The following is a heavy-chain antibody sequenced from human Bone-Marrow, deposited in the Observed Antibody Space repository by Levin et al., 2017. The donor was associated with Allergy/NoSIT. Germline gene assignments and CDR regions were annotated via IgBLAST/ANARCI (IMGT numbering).Heavy chain of an antibody. CDR2: IYYSGST. D-gene: IGHD3-22*01. V-gene: IGHV4-59*01. J-gene: IGHJ1*01. CDR1: GGSISSYY. CDR3: ARGPGAATFSLFHDSSGIEYFQH. Sequence: SQTLSLTCTVSGGSISSYYWSWIRQPPGKGLEWIGYIYYSGSTNYNPSLKSRVTISVDTSKNQFSLKLSSVTAADTAVYYCARGPGAATFSLFHDSSGIEYFQHWGQGTLVTVSS.